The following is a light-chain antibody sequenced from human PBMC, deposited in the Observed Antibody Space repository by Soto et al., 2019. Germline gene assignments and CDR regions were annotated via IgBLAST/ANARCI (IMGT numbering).Light chain of an antibody. CDR1: QSVSSY. V-gene: IGKV3-11*01. CDR2: DSY. J-gene: IGKJ5*01. Sequence: EIVLTQSPATLSLSPGERATLSCRASQSVSSYLAWYQQKPGQAPRLLIYDSYNRATGIPARFSGSWSGTDFTLTISSLEPEDFAVYYCQQLSNWPITFGQGQRLEI. CDR3: QQLSNWPIT.